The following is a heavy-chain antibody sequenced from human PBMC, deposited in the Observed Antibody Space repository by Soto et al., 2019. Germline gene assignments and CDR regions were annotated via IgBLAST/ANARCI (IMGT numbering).Heavy chain of an antibody. CDR3: ARPNWTSRGGVLNL. J-gene: IGHJ4*02. V-gene: IGHV3-11*01. CDR2: ISKTSSRI. D-gene: IGHD1-1*01. CDR1: GFTFGDFY. Sequence: QAQLVESGGDLVQPGGSLRLSCAASGFTFGDFYMTWIRLAPGKGLEWISYISKTSSRIYYADSVKGRFSISRDNAENSPYLQMNSLRAEHTAVYYCARPNWTSRGGVLNLWGRGTLVIVSS.